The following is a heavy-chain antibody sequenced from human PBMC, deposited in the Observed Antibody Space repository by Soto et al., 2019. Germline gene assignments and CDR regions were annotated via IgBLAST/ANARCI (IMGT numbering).Heavy chain of an antibody. Sequence: GGSLRLSCAASGFTFSSYSMNWGRKAPGKGREWVSSISSSSSYIYYADSVKGRFSISRDNAKNSLYLQMNSLRAEDTAVYYYARDNHGGHLSQPGALDIWGQGTMVTV. CDR2: ISSSSSYI. J-gene: IGHJ3*02. CDR3: ARDNHGGHLSQPGALDI. CDR1: GFTFSSYS. V-gene: IGHV3-21*01.